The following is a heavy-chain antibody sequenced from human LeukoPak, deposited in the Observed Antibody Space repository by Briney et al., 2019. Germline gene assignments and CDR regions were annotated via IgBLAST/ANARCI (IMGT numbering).Heavy chain of an antibody. Sequence: GGSLRLSCAASRFTFSSYSMNWVRQAPGKGLEWVSSISPSNTYIYYADSVKGRFTISRDNAKNSLYLQMNSLRAEDTAVYYCASSSGGSRHLYYFDYWGQGTLVTVSS. V-gene: IGHV3-21*04. CDR3: ASSSGGSRHLYYFDY. CDR1: RFTFSSYS. CDR2: ISPSNTYI. J-gene: IGHJ4*02. D-gene: IGHD2-15*01.